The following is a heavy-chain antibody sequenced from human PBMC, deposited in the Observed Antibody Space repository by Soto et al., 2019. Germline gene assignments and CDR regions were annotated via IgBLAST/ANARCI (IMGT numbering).Heavy chain of an antibody. CDR3: ARESGGATATLDYYYFYMDV. D-gene: IGHD5-12*01. J-gene: IGHJ6*03. CDR2: INPNGGVT. CDR1: GDSFNDYY. Sequence: QVQLVQSGAEVRKPGASVTVSCRSSGDSFNDYYIHWVRQAPGQGFEWMGWINPNGGVTKYAQKFQGWVSMTRDTFIRTVYMQLSRLRSVDTAVYYCARESGGATATLDYYYFYMDVWGTGTTVTVSS. V-gene: IGHV1-2*04.